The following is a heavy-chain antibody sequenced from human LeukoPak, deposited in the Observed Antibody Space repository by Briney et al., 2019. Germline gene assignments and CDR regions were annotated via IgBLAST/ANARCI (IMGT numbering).Heavy chain of an antibody. D-gene: IGHD6-19*01. CDR3: ASLAVAGIGYYYYYMDV. J-gene: IGHJ6*03. Sequence: SETLSLTCTVSGGSISSGSYCWSWLRQPGGKGLEWIGRIYTSGRTNYNPSLKSRVTISVDTSKNQFSLKLSSVTAADTAVYYCASLAVAGIGYYYYYMDVWGKGTTVTISS. V-gene: IGHV4-61*02. CDR2: IYTSGRT. CDR1: GGSISSGSYC.